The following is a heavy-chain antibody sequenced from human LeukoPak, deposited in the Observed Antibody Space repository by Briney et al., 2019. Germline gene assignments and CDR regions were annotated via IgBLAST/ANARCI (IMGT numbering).Heavy chain of an antibody. CDR1: GGSINSGGYY. CDR2: IYYSGST. D-gene: IGHD2-2*01. Sequence: SSETLSLTCTVSGGSINSGGYYWGWIRQHPGKGLEWIGYIYYSGSTYYNPSLKSRVTISVDTSKNQFSLKLSSVTAADTAVYYCAREADCSSTSCYVIDPWGQGTLVTVSS. J-gene: IGHJ5*02. CDR3: AREADCSSTSCYVIDP. V-gene: IGHV4-31*03.